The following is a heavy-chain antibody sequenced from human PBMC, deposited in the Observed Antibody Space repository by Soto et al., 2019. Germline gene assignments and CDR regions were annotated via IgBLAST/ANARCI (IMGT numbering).Heavy chain of an antibody. V-gene: IGHV4-59*01. CDR3: ASYRGALYFES. CDR2: VFYGGT. J-gene: IGHJ4*02. Sequence: QVHLQESGPGLVQPSETLSLTCSVSGRSMISNYWSWIRQSPDKGLEWLGYVFYGGTDYNPSLGGRVSMSVETSKSQFSLKLTSVTVADTAVYYCASYRGALYFESWGPGILVTVSA. CDR1: GRSMISNY. D-gene: IGHD3-16*01.